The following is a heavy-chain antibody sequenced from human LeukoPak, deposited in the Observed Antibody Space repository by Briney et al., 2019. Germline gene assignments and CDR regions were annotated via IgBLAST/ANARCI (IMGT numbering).Heavy chain of an antibody. Sequence: ASVKVSCKASGGTFSSYAISWVRQAPGQGLEWMGGIIPIFGTANYAQKFQGRVTITADESTSTAYMELSSLRSEDTAVYYCARDGEGGYLFDPWGQGTLVTVSS. CDR3: ARDGEGGYLFDP. D-gene: IGHD2-21*01. CDR1: GGTFSSYA. V-gene: IGHV1-69*01. J-gene: IGHJ5*02. CDR2: IIPIFGTA.